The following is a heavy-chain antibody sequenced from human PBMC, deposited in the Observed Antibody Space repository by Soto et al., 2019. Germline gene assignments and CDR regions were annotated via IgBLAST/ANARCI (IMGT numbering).Heavy chain of an antibody. CDR3: ARHPSVTGNTGGYYFDD. CDR2: VIPVLDIA. J-gene: IGHJ4*02. Sequence: QVQLVQSGAEVKKPRSSVKVSCKASGGTFSDYTINWVRQAPGQGLEWMGRVIPVLDIANYAQKFQGRVTITADKSTSTAYMELSSLRSEDTAVYYCARHPSVTGNTGGYYFDDWGQGTLVTVSS. D-gene: IGHD7-27*01. V-gene: IGHV1-69*02. CDR1: GGTFSDYT.